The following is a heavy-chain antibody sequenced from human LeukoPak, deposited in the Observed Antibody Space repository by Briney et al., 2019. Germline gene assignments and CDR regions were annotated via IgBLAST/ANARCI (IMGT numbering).Heavy chain of an antibody. V-gene: IGHV4-61*01. Sequence: PSETLSLTCTVSGCSVSSGSLYWSWIRQPPGKGLVGFGYIDYSGSTNYNPALKSRVTISVDTSKNQFSLKLSSVTAADTAVYYCARDHIAAAGTVFDYWGQGTLVTVSS. D-gene: IGHD6-13*01. CDR2: IDYSGST. J-gene: IGHJ4*02. CDR1: GCSVSSGSLY. CDR3: ARDHIAAAGTVFDY.